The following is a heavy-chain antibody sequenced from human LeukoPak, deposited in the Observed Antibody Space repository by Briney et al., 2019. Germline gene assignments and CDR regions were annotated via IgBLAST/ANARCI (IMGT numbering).Heavy chain of an antibody. CDR3: ARGPPNWGYDY. Sequence: ASVKVSCKASGYTFTSYDFNWVRQATGQRPEWMGWMSPNSGDTGYAQKFQDRVTMTRNTSISTAYMELSSLRSDDTAVYYRARGPPNWGYDYWGPGTLVTVSS. D-gene: IGHD7-27*01. J-gene: IGHJ4*02. CDR1: GYTFTSYD. V-gene: IGHV1-8*01. CDR2: MSPNSGDT.